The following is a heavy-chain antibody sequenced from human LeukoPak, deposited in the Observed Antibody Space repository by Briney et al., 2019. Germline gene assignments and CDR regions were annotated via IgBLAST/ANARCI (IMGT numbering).Heavy chain of an antibody. CDR2: IYHSGST. V-gene: IGHV4-30-2*01. D-gene: IGHD3/OR15-3a*01. Sequence: SQTLSLTCAVSGGSISSGGYSWSWIRQPPGKGLEWIGYIYHSGSTYYNPSLKSRVTISVDRSKNQFSLKLSSVTAADTAVYYCARGDFPSSGYFDYWGQGTLVTVSS. J-gene: IGHJ4*02. CDR3: ARGDFPSSGYFDY. CDR1: GGSISSGGYS.